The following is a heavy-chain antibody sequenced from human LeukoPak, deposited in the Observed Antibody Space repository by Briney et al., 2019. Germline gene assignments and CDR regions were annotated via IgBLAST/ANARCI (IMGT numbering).Heavy chain of an antibody. CDR2: ISYDGSNK. J-gene: IGHJ5*02. CDR3: ARDVGT. Sequence: GSLRLSCAASGFTFSSYAMHWVRQAPGKGLEWVAVISYDGSNKYYADSVKGRFTISRDNSKNTLYLQMNSLRAEDTAVYYCARDVGTWGQGTLVTVSS. D-gene: IGHD3-10*01. V-gene: IGHV3-30-3*01. CDR1: GFTFSSYA.